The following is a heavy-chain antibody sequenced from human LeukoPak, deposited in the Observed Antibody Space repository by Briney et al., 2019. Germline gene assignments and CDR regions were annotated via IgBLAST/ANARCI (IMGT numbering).Heavy chain of an antibody. V-gene: IGHV1-69*04. Sequence: VASVKVSCKASGGTFSSYAISWVRPAPGQGLEWMGRVIPILGIANYAQKFQGGVTITADKSTSTAYMELSSLRSEDTAVYYCARDFPDSSGYYYGMDYWGQGTLVTVSS. CDR2: VIPILGIA. D-gene: IGHD3-22*01. CDR1: GGTFSSYA. CDR3: ARDFPDSSGYYYGMDY. J-gene: IGHJ4*02.